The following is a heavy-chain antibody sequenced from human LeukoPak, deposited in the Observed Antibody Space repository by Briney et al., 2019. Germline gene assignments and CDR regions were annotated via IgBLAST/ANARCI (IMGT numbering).Heavy chain of an antibody. CDR2: IYTSGST. Sequence: SETLSLTCTVSGGSISSGSYYWSWIRQPAGKGLEWIGRIYTSGSTNYNPSRKNRLNISVDTSKNQFSLKLSSVTAADTAVYYCARDYCGGDCYLDNWFDPWGQGTLVTVSS. J-gene: IGHJ5*02. D-gene: IGHD2-21*01. V-gene: IGHV4-61*02. CDR1: GGSISSGSYY. CDR3: ARDYCGGDCYLDNWFDP.